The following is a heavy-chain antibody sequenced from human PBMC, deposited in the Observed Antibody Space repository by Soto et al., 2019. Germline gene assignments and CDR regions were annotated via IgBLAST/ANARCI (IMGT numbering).Heavy chain of an antibody. D-gene: IGHD2-2*01. J-gene: IGHJ6*01. CDR2: IIPIFGTA. CDR1: GCTFSSYA. Sequence: SVKVSCKASGCTFSSYAISWVRQAPGQGLEWMGGIIPIFGTANYAQKFQGRVTITADKSTSTAYMELSSLRSEDTAVYYCLYQLYQPKYYYYGMDVWGQGTTVTVAX. CDR3: LYQLYQPKYYYYGMDV. V-gene: IGHV1-69*06.